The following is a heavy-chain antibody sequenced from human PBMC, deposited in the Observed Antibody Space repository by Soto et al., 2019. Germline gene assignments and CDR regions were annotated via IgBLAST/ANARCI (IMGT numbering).Heavy chain of an antibody. D-gene: IGHD2-21*01. CDR2: ISPKSTYR. CDR3: ARGGGGGLFEH. V-gene: IGHV3-11*06. CDR1: GFPFSDYY. J-gene: IGHJ4*02. Sequence: GSLRLSCATSGFPFSDYYMSWIRQAPGKGLEWLSHISPKSTYRNYADSVKGRFTISRDNTKSSLFLQMNSLGGEDTAVYYCARGGGGGLFEHWGQGVLVTVS.